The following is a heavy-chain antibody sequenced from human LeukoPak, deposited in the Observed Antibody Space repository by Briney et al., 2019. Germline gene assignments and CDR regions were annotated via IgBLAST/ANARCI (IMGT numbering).Heavy chain of an antibody. Sequence: SETLSLTCTVSGGSISSYYWSWIRQPPGKGLEWIGEINHSGGTNYNPSLKSRVTISVDTSKNHFSLKLSSVTAADTAVYYCARGPLYYYDSSASYYFDYWGQGILVTVSS. CDR3: ARGPLYYYDSSASYYFDY. J-gene: IGHJ4*02. V-gene: IGHV4-34*01. D-gene: IGHD3-22*01. CDR2: INHSGGT. CDR1: GGSISSYY.